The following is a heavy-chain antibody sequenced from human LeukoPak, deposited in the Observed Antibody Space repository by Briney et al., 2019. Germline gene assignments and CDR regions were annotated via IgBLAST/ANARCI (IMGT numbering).Heavy chain of an antibody. J-gene: IGHJ1*01. V-gene: IGHV3-23*01. D-gene: IGHD4-17*01. Sequence: PGGSLRLSCADSGFTFSNYAMIWVRQAPGKGLEWVSAITGSGGNRFYAGSVKGRFTISRDNSRNTLYLQMNSLRGDDTAVYYCAKDPNGDYIGAFDFQRWGQGTQVTVSS. CDR3: AKDPNGDYIGAFDFQR. CDR2: ITGSGGNR. CDR1: GFTFSNYA.